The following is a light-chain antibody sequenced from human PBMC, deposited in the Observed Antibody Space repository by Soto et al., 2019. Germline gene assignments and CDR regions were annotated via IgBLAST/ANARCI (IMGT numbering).Light chain of an antibody. CDR2: LDSDGSH. Sequence: QPVLTQSPSASASLGASVKLTCTLSSGHSSYAIAWHQQQPEKGPRYLMKLDSDGSHTKGDAIPDRFSGSSSGAERYLTISGLQCEDEADYYCQTWGTGIHVVFGGGTKLTVL. J-gene: IGLJ2*01. CDR1: SGHSSYA. V-gene: IGLV4-69*01. CDR3: QTWGTGIHVV.